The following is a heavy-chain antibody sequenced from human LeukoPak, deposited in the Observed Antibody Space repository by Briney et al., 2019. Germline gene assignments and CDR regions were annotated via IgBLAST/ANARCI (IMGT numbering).Heavy chain of an antibody. CDR3: AMVGIQPGYYYYMDV. J-gene: IGHJ6*03. CDR1: GGSISSYY. CDR2: IYYSGST. V-gene: IGHV4-59*01. D-gene: IGHD5-18*01. Sequence: SETLSLTCTVSGGSISSYYWSWIRQPPGKGLEWIGYIYYSGSTNYNPSLKSRVTISVDTSKNQFSLKLSSVTAADTAVYYCAMVGIQPGYYYYMDVWGKGTTVTVSS.